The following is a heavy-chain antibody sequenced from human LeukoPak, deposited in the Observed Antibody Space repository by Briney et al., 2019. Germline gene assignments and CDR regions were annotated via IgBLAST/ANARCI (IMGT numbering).Heavy chain of an antibody. Sequence: SQTLSLTCTVSGGSISSGDYYWSWIRQHPGKGLEWIGYIYYSRSTYYNPSLKSRVTISLDTSKNQFSLLPRPETAADTAVYYCSRDQEGSGTDYWGQGTLVTVSS. CDR1: GGSISSGDYY. J-gene: IGHJ4*02. CDR2: IYYSRST. CDR3: SRDQEGSGTDY. V-gene: IGHV4-31*03. D-gene: IGHD3-10*01.